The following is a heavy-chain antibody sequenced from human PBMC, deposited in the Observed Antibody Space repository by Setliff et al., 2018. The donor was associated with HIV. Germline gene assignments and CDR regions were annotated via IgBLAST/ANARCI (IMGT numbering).Heavy chain of an antibody. Sequence: RLSCTASGFTFGDYAMSWVRQAPGKGLEWVGFIRSKAYGGTTEYAASVKGRFTISRDDSKSIAYLQMNSLKTEDTAVYYCTTTMVRGVIIRPQFFDYWGQGTLVTVSS. CDR3: TTTMVRGVIIRPQFFDY. CDR1: GFTFGDYA. D-gene: IGHD3-10*01. V-gene: IGHV3-49*04. J-gene: IGHJ4*02. CDR2: IRSKAYGGTT.